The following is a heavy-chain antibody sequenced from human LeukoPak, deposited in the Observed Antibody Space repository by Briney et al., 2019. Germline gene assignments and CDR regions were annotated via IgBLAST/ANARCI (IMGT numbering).Heavy chain of an antibody. CDR2: IYHSGST. D-gene: IGHD2-2*01. Sequence: NPSETLSLTCTVSGGSISSGGYYWSWIRQPPGKGLEWIGYIYHSGSTYYNPSLKSRVTISVDTSKNQFSLKLSSVTAADTAVYYCRGVCSTSCYGQVATDYWGQGTLVTVSS. CDR3: RGVCSTSCYGQVATDY. J-gene: IGHJ4*02. CDR1: GGSISSGGYY. V-gene: IGHV4-30-2*01.